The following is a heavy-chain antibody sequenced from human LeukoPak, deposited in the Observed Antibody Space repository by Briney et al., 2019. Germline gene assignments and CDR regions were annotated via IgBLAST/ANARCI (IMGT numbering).Heavy chain of an antibody. CDR2: IRFDGNK. CDR3: AKDRAGYSYGPSGGYYMDV. V-gene: IGHV3-30*02. J-gene: IGHJ6*03. CDR1: GFTFSSYG. D-gene: IGHD5-18*01. Sequence: GGSLRLSCAASGFTFSSYGIHWVRQAPGKGLEWVSFIRFDGNKYYADSVQGRFTISRDNSKNTLYLQMNSLSAEDTAVYYCAKDRAGYSYGPSGGYYMDVWGKGTTVTVSS.